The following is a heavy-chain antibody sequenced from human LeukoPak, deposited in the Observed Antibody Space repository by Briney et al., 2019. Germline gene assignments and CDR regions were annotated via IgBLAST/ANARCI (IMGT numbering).Heavy chain of an antibody. CDR1: GGSFSGYY. V-gene: IGHV4-34*01. CDR3: ARKEGGQLVNTRRWFDP. J-gene: IGHJ5*02. CDR2: IYHSGST. D-gene: IGHD6-13*01. Sequence: SETLSLTCAVYGGSFSGYYWSWIRQPPGKGLEWIGEIYHSGSTNYNPSLKSRVTISVDMSKNQFSLKLSSVTAADTAVYYCARKEGGQLVNTRRWFDPWGQGTLVTVSS.